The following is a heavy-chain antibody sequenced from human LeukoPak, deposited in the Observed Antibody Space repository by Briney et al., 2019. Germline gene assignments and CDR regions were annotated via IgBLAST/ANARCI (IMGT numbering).Heavy chain of an antibody. D-gene: IGHD3-22*01. CDR2: IYYSGST. CDR3: ASYSYYYDSSGYFNY. V-gene: IGHV4-59*11. CDR1: GDSINSLDL. Sequence: SETLSLTCTVSGDSINSLDLWSWVRQPPGKGLEWIGYIYYSGSTNYNPSLKSRVTISVDTSKNQFSLKLSSVTAADTAVYYCASYSYYYDSSGYFNYWGQGTLVTVSS. J-gene: IGHJ4*02.